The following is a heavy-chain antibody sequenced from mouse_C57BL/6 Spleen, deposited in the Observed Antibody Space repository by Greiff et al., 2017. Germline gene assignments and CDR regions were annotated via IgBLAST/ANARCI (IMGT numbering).Heavy chain of an antibody. CDR1: GYTFNGYW. J-gene: IGHJ3*01. CDR3: ARGTTVVDTSGFAY. D-gene: IGHD1-1*01. CDR2: ILPGSGST. Sequence: QVQLQQSGAELMKPGASVKLSCKATGYTFNGYWIEWVKQRPGHGLEWIGEILPGSGSTNYNEKFKGKATFTADTSSNTAYMQLSSLTTEDSAIYYCARGTTVVDTSGFAYWGQGTLVTVSA. V-gene: IGHV1-9*01.